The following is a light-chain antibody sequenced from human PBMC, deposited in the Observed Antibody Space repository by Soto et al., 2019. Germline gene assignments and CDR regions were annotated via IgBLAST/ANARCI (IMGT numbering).Light chain of an antibody. Sequence: LTQPPSVSGTAGQRVTISCSGTTSNIGRNSVSWYQQVPGTAPKLLIHSTHQRPSGVPDRFSGSKSGTSASLAISGLQSEDEVDYYCAAWDGGLNGVVFGGGTKVTVL. CDR3: AAWDGGLNGVV. J-gene: IGLJ3*02. CDR2: STH. V-gene: IGLV1-44*01. CDR1: TSNIGRNS.